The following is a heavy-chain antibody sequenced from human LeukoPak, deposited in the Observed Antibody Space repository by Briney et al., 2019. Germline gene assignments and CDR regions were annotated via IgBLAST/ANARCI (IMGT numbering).Heavy chain of an antibody. Sequence: SETLSLTCTVSGGSISSSSYYWGWIRQPPGKGLEWIGSIYYSGSIYYNPSLKSRVTISVDTSKNQFSLKLSSVTAADTAVYYCARQDYDSSGYSDYWGQGTLVTVSS. CDR2: IYYSGSI. J-gene: IGHJ4*02. D-gene: IGHD3-22*01. CDR1: GGSISSSSYY. CDR3: ARQDYDSSGYSDY. V-gene: IGHV4-39*01.